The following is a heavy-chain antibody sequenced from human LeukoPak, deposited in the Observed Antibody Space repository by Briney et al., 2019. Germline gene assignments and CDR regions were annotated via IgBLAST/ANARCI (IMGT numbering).Heavy chain of an antibody. J-gene: IGHJ6*03. CDR3: ARVGVVPAAYYYYYMDV. CDR2: IKQDGSEK. CDR1: GFTFSSYA. D-gene: IGHD2-2*01. Sequence: GGSLRLSCAASGFTFSSYAMSWVRQAPGKGLEWVANIKQDGSEKYYVDSVKGRFTISRDNAKNSLYLQMNSLRAEDTAVYYCARVGVVPAAYYYYYMDVWGKGTTVTVSS. V-gene: IGHV3-7*01.